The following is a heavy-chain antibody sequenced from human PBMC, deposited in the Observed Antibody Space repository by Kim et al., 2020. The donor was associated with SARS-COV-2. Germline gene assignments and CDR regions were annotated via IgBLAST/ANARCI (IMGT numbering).Heavy chain of an antibody. CDR1: GGSISSGGYY. CDR3: ARRLRSPLNFDY. D-gene: IGHD4-17*01. CDR2: INYRGGT. Sequence: SETLSLTCTVSGGSISSGGYYWSWIRQHPGKGLEWIGYINYRGGTYYNPSLKSRVTISVDTSKNQFYLKLSSVTAADTAVYYCARRLRSPLNFDYWGQGT. V-gene: IGHV4-31*03. J-gene: IGHJ4*02.